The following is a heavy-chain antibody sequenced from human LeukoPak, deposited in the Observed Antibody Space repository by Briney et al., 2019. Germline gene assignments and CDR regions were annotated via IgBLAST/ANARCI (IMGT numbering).Heavy chain of an antibody. V-gene: IGHV3-30*03. Sequence: PGRSLRLSCAASGFTFSSYGMHWVRQAPGKGLEWVAVISYDGSNKYYADSVKGRFTISRDNSKNTLYLQMNSLRAEDTAVYYCARDGVTYYFDYWGQGTLVTVSS. CDR2: ISYDGSNK. J-gene: IGHJ4*02. CDR3: ARDGVTYYFDY. CDR1: GFTFSSYG.